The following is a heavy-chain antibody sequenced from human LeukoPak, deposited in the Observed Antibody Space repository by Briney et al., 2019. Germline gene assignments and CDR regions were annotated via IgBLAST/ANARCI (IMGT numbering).Heavy chain of an antibody. CDR3: ARVHRGYSGYEGIDY. J-gene: IGHJ4*02. Sequence: VASVKVSCKASGYTFTGYYMHWVRQAPGQGLEWMGWINPNSGGTNYAQKFQGRVTITRNTSISTAYMELSSLRSEDTAVYYCARVHRGYSGYEGIDYWGQGTLVTVSS. V-gene: IGHV1-2*02. CDR2: INPNSGGT. D-gene: IGHD5-12*01. CDR1: GYTFTGYY.